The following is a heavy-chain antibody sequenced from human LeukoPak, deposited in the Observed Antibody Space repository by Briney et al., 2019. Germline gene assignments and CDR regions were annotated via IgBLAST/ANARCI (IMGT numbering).Heavy chain of an antibody. V-gene: IGHV4-39*07. Sequence: SETLSLTCAVSGGSISSSSYYWGWIRQPPGKGLEWIGSIYYSGSTYYNPSLKSRVTISVDTSKNQFSLKLSSVTAADTAVYYCARTPSDYGDSYWYFDLWGRGTLVTVSS. CDR1: GGSISSSSYY. CDR2: IYYSGST. J-gene: IGHJ2*01. CDR3: ARTPSDYGDSYWYFDL. D-gene: IGHD4-17*01.